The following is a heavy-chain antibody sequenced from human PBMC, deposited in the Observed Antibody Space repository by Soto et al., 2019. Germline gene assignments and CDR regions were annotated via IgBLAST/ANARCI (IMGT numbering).Heavy chain of an antibody. V-gene: IGHV3-72*01. D-gene: IGHD2-21*02. J-gene: IGHJ4*02. CDR1: GFSLSDHY. CDR2: IRNKANGYTR. Sequence: GGSLRLSCAASGFSLSDHYMDWVRQAPGEGLEWVGRIRNKANGYTREYAASVKGRFIISTDDSNNSLYLQMDSLRTEDTAVYYCASSWGDRRSFHYWGQGTLVTVSS. CDR3: ASSWGDRRSFHY.